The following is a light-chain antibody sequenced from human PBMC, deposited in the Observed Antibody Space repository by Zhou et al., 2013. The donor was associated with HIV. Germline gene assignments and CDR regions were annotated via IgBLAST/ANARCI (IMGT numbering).Light chain of an antibody. CDR2: AAS. Sequence: DVQMTQSPSSLSASVGDTVTMTCRASQSISDYLNWYQQKPGKAPNLLIYAASTLQSGVPSRFSGSGSGTDFTLTISSLQPEDFATYYCQQSYNTPRTFGQGTKLEIK. J-gene: IGKJ2*01. CDR1: QSISDY. V-gene: IGKV1-39*01. CDR3: QQSYNTPRT.